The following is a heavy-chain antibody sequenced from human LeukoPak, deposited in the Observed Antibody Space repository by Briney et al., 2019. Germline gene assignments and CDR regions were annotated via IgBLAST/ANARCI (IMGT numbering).Heavy chain of an antibody. D-gene: IGHD3-22*01. J-gene: IGHJ4*02. CDR1: GGSVSSGSYY. CDR3: AREDYDSSGYYLSRAYYFDY. CDR2: IYYSGGT. Sequence: KPSETLSLTCTVSGGSVSSGSYYWSWIRQPPGKGLEWIGYIYYSGGTNYNPSLKSRVTISVDTSKNQFSLKLSSVTAADTAVYYCAREDYDSSGYYLSRAYYFDYWGQGTLVTVSS. V-gene: IGHV4-61*01.